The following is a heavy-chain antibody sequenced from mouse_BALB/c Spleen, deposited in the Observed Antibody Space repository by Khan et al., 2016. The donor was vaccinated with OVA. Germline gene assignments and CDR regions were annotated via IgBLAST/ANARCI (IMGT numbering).Heavy chain of an antibody. CDR2: IYPGSGNT. D-gene: IGHD2-3*01. CDR3: ARRGIYDGYYVGFAY. J-gene: IGHJ3*01. Sequence: VQLQQSGPELVKPGASVKISCKASGYTFTDYYINWVKQKPGQGLEWIGWIYPGSGNTKYNEKFKGKATLTVDTSSSTAYMQLSSLTSEDTAVYFWARRGIYDGYYVGFAYWGQGTLVTVSA. V-gene: IGHV1-84*02. CDR1: GYTFTDYY.